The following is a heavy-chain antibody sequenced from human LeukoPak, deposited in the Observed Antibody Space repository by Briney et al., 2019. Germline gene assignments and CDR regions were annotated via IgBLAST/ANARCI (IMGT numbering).Heavy chain of an antibody. Sequence: SCKASGGTFSSYAMHWVRQAPGKGLKWVAVISHDGSNTYYGDSVKGRFTISRDNSKNTLDLQMNSLRAEDTAVYYCARETVTNHDAFDIWGQGAMVTVSS. D-gene: IGHD4-11*01. V-gene: IGHV3-30-3*01. CDR3: ARETVTNHDAFDI. CDR2: ISHDGSNT. J-gene: IGHJ3*02. CDR1: GGTFSSYA.